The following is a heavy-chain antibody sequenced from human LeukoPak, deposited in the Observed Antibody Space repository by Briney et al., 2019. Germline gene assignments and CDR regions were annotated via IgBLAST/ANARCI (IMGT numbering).Heavy chain of an antibody. J-gene: IGHJ4*02. D-gene: IGHD1-26*01. Sequence: GGSLRLSCAASGFTFSSYEMNWVRQAPGKGLEWVSGISGGGGSTSYADSVKGRFTISRDNSKNTLFLQMNSLRAEDTAVYFCAKVPIVGATIGYFDFWGQGTLATVSS. V-gene: IGHV3-23*01. CDR3: AKVPIVGATIGYFDF. CDR1: GFTFSSYE. CDR2: ISGGGGST.